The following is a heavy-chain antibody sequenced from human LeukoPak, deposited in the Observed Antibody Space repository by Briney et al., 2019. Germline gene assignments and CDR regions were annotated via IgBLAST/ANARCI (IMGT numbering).Heavy chain of an antibody. CDR3: ARDKNENRYYYYGMDV. CDR2: IIPIFGTA. V-gene: IGHV1-69*13. D-gene: IGHD1-1*01. Sequence: ASVKVSCKASGGTFISYAISWVRQAPGQGLEWMGGIIPIFGTANYAQKFQGRVTITADESTSTAYMELSSLRSEDTAVYYCARDKNENRYYYYGMDVWGQGTTVTVSS. CDR1: GGTFISYA. J-gene: IGHJ6*02.